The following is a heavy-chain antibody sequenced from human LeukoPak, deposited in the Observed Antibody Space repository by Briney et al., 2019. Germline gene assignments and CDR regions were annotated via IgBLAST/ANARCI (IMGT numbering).Heavy chain of an antibody. CDR1: GFTFNIYP. V-gene: IGHV3-23*01. CDR3: AKSRVVDRRGYFDY. CDR2: IGTGGDT. Sequence: GGSLRLSCVASGFTFNIYPMTSVRQSPEKGLEWVSTIGTGGDTYYADSVKGRFTISRDDSKNTLYLQMHSLGAEDTAVYYCAKSRVVDRRGYFDYWGQGTLVTVSS. J-gene: IGHJ4*02. D-gene: IGHD2-15*01.